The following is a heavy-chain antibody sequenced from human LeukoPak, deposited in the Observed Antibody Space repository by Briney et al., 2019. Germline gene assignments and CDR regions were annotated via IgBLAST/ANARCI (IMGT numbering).Heavy chain of an antibody. J-gene: IGHJ3*02. CDR3: ASPGGSGYLDDAFDI. CDR1: GFTFSSYG. Sequence: PGRSLRLSCAASGFTFSSYGMHWVRQAPGKGLEWVAVISYDGSNKYYADSVKGRFTISRDNSKNTLYLQMNSLRAEDTAVYYCASPGGSGYLDDAFDIWGQGAMVTVSS. V-gene: IGHV3-30*19. CDR2: ISYDGSNK. D-gene: IGHD3-22*01.